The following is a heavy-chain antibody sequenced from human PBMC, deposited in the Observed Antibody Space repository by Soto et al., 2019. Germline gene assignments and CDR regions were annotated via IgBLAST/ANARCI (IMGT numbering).Heavy chain of an antibody. CDR2: MSLDGTTK. J-gene: IGHJ4*02. Sequence: QVQLVESGGGVVQPGRSLRLSCAASGFIFSNYVMYWVRQAPGKGLEWVAFMSLDGTTKYYAGSVKGRFAISRDNSKNTLYLQMNSLRPEDTGVYYCAREVLWSRYFDYWGQGTLVTVSS. CDR1: GFIFSNYV. CDR3: AREVLWSRYFDY. D-gene: IGHD3-10*01. V-gene: IGHV3-30*09.